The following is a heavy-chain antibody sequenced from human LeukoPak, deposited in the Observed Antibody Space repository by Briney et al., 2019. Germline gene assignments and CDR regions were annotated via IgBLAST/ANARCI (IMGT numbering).Heavy chain of an antibody. Sequence: PSETLSLTCIVSGGSISSSNYYWGWIRQPPGKGLEWIGSIYHSGSTYYNPSLKSRVTISVDTSKNQFSLKLSSVTAADTAVYYCARNYGSGERWFDPWGQGTLVTVSS. CDR1: GGSISSSNYY. CDR3: ARNYGSGERWFDP. D-gene: IGHD3-10*01. V-gene: IGHV4-39*07. CDR2: IYHSGST. J-gene: IGHJ5*02.